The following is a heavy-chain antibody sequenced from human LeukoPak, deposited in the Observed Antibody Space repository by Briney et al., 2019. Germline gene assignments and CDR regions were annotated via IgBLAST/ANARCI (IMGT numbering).Heavy chain of an antibody. D-gene: IGHD3-10*01. CDR2: IYTSGST. CDR3: ARVADDYYGSGSYLWFDP. V-gene: IGHV4-61*02. J-gene: IGHJ5*02. Sequence: PSETLSLTCTVSGGSISSGSYYWSWIRQPAGKGLEWIGRIYTSGSTNYNPSLKSRVTISVDTSKNQFSLKLSSVTAADTAVYYCARVADDYYGSGSYLWFDPWGQGTLVTVSS. CDR1: GGSISSGSYY.